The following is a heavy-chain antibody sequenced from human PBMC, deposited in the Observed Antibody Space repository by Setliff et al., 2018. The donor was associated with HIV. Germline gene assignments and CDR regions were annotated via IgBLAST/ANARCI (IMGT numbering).Heavy chain of an antibody. Sequence: SETLSLTCTVSGDSISSSSCYWAWIRQPPGKGLEWIGNIYYSGTTFYNPSLKSRVTVSVDTSKNQFSLRLNSVTAADTAVHYCARRRADYDSSGHYREDFDYWGQGTLVTVSS. CDR3: ARRRADYDSSGHYREDFDY. D-gene: IGHD3-22*01. V-gene: IGHV4-39*01. J-gene: IGHJ4*02. CDR1: GDSISSSSCY. CDR2: IYYSGTT.